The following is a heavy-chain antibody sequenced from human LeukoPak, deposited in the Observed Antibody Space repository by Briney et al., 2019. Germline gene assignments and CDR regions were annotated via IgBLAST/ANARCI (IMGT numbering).Heavy chain of an antibody. CDR3: ARNLRLSSGYDLAMVFDY. CDR2: IYPGDSDT. J-gene: IGHJ4*02. V-gene: IGHV5-51*01. D-gene: IGHD5-12*01. Sequence: GESLKISCKGSGYSFTSYWIGWVRQMPGKGLEWMGIIYPGDSDTRYSPSFQGQVTISADKSISTAYLQWSSLKASDTAMYYCARNLRLSSGYDLAMVFDYWGQGTLVTVSS. CDR1: GYSFTSYW.